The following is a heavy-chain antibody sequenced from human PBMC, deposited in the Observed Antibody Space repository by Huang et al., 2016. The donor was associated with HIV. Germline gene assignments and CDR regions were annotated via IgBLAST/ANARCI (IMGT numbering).Heavy chain of an antibody. CDR1: GGSIRSSDYH. J-gene: IGHJ6*03. D-gene: IGHD3-10*01. V-gene: IGHV4-39*01. CDR2: SYLKGST. CDR3: ARHREGPVAYYSGWGSHLNYMDV. Sequence: QLLLQESGPGLVKPSEALALTCAVSGGSIRSSDYHWGWIRQPPGKGLGWIGSSYLKGSTHYSPYLKSRVTIAVDTSTNLFFLNLTSMTAADTAVYYCARHREGPVAYYSGWGSHLNYMDVWGRGRTVVVSS.